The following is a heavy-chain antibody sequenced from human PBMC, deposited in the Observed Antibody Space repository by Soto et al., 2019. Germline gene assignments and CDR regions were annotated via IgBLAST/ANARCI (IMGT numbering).Heavy chain of an antibody. CDR1: GYTFINHG. CDR3: ARDSYPLAYFFDY. Sequence: QVQLVQSGGEVKKPGASVKVSCKASGYTFINHGISWVRQAPGQGLERMGWISGHNGKTNYAQKFQGRVTMTTDTSTSTAFMELRSLRSDDTAVYYCARDSYPLAYFFDYWGQGTLVSVSS. V-gene: IGHV1-18*04. J-gene: IGHJ4*02. CDR2: ISGHNGKT.